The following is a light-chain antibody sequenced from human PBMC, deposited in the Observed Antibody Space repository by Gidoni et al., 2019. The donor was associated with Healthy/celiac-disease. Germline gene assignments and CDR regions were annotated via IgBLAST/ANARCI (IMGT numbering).Light chain of an antibody. CDR1: QSVSSN. Sequence: EIVMTQSPATLSVSPGERATLSCRASQSVSSNLAWYQQKPGQAPRLLIYGASTRATGIPARFSGSGSGTEFTLTISSLQSEDFSVYYCQQYNTWPPGPFTFGPGTKVDIK. CDR2: GAS. J-gene: IGKJ3*01. V-gene: IGKV3-15*01. CDR3: QQYNTWPPGPFT.